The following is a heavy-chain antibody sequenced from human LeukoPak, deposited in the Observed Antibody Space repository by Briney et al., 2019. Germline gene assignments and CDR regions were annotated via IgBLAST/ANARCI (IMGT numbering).Heavy chain of an antibody. CDR2: ISHDGSNK. V-gene: IGHV3-30*03. CDR1: GFTFGSYG. Sequence: GGSLRLSCAASGFTFGSYGIHWVRQAPAKGLEWVAVISHDGSNKYYSDSVKGRFTISRDNSKNTLYLQMNSLRPEDAAVYYCARGYYDFWSGYYTGSAFDIWGQGTMVTVSS. J-gene: IGHJ3*02. CDR3: ARGYYDFWSGYYTGSAFDI. D-gene: IGHD3-3*01.